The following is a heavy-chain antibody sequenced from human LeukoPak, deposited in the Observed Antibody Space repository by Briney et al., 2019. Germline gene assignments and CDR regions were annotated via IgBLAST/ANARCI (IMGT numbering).Heavy chain of an antibody. D-gene: IGHD4-23*01. CDR1: GFTFSSQW. CDR2: IKQDGNEK. CDR3: ARGSPRRNYGVKAHFDY. V-gene: IGHV3-7*01. Sequence: GGSLRLSCAASGFTFSSQWMSWVRQAPGKGLEWVANIKQDGNEKYYVDSVKCRFTISRDNAKNSLSLQMNSLRAEDTAVYYCARGSPRRNYGVKAHFDYWGQGTLVTVSS. J-gene: IGHJ4*02.